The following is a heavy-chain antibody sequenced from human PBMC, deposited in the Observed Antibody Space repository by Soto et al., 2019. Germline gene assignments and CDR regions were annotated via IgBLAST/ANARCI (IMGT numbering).Heavy chain of an antibody. CDR3: AAELYRGGICCSLDI. J-gene: IGHJ3*02. D-gene: IGHD2-8*02. V-gene: IGHV1-58*01. Sequence: SVKVSCKASGFTFSTSTVQWVRQARGQRLEWLGWIVLGAGKTNYAQEWQERLTITRDMSTNTAYMELRSLRSEDTAIYYCAAELYRGGICCSLDIWGQGTMVTVSS. CDR2: IVLGAGKT. CDR1: GFTFSTST.